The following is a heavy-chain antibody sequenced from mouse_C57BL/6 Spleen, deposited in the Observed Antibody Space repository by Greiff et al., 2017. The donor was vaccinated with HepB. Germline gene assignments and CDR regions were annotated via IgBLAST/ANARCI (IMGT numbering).Heavy chain of an antibody. CDR3: ARRGVYYPFAY. CDR1: GYTFTDYY. D-gene: IGHD2-1*01. Sequence: EVQLQQSGPELVKPGASVKISCKASGYTFTDYYMNWVKQSHGKSLEWIGDINPNNGGTSYNQKFKGKATLTVDKSSSTAYMELRSLTSEDSAVDYCARRGVYYPFAYWGQGTLVTVSA. CDR2: INPNNGGT. J-gene: IGHJ3*01. V-gene: IGHV1-26*01.